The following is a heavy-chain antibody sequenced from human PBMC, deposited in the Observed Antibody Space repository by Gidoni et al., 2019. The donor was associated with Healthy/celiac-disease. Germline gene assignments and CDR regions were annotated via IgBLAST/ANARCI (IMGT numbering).Heavy chain of an antibody. CDR3: TRHPGYCSSTSCYS. CDR2: IRSKANSYAT. Sequence: EVQLVESGGGLVQPGGSLKLSCAASGFPFSGSAMHWVRQASGKGLEWVGRIRSKANSYATAYAASVKGRFTISRDDSKNTAYLQMNSLKTEDTAVYYCTRHPGYCSSTSCYSWGQGTMVTVSS. J-gene: IGHJ3*01. V-gene: IGHV3-73*02. D-gene: IGHD2-2*01. CDR1: GFPFSGSA.